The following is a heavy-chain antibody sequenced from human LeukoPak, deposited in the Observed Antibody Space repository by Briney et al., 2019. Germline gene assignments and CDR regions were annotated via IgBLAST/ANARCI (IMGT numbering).Heavy chain of an antibody. Sequence: PSETLSLTCTVSGGSISSYYWSWIRQPPGKELEWIGYIYYSGSTNYNPSLKSRVTISVDTSKNQFSLKLSSVTAADTAVYYCARDTADYDILTGYIGPWGQGTLVTVSS. D-gene: IGHD3-9*01. J-gene: IGHJ4*02. V-gene: IGHV4-59*01. CDR1: GGSISSYY. CDR2: IYYSGST. CDR3: ARDTADYDILTGYIGP.